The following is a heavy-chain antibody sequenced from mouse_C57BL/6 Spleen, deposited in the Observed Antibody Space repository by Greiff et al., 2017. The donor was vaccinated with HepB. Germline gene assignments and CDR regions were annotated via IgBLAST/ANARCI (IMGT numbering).Heavy chain of an antibody. CDR2: ISSGSSTI. V-gene: IGHV5-17*01. Sequence: EVQLQQSGGGLVKPGGSLKLSCAASGFTFSDYGMHWVRQAPEKGLEWVAYISSGSSTIYYADTVKGRFTISRDNAKNTLFLQMTSLRSEDTAMYYCARNYRYYAMDYWGQGTSVTVSS. J-gene: IGHJ4*01. D-gene: IGHD2-14*01. CDR1: GFTFSDYG. CDR3: ARNYRYYAMDY.